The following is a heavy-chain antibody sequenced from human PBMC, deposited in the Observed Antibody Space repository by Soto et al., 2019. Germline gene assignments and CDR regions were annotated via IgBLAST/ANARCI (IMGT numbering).Heavy chain of an antibody. D-gene: IGHD6-19*01. J-gene: IGHJ4*02. Sequence: PGGSLRLSCAASGFTFSSYSMNWVRQAPGKGLEWVSYISSSSSTIYYADSVKGRFTISRDNAKNSLYLQMNSLRDEDTAVYYCASVSSGWQRAFDYWGQGTLVTVSS. CDR3: ASVSSGWQRAFDY. V-gene: IGHV3-48*02. CDR1: GFTFSSYS. CDR2: ISSSSSTI.